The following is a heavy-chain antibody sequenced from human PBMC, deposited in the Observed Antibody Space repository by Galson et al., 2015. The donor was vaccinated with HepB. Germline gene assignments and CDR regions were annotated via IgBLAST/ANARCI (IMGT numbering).Heavy chain of an antibody. D-gene: IGHD6-19*01. J-gene: IGHJ6*02. CDR2: INHSGST. CDR1: GGSFSGYY. V-gene: IGHV4-34*01. Sequence: SETLSLTCAVYGGSFSGYYWSWIRQPPGKGLEWIGEINHSGSTNYNPSLKSRVTISVDTSKNQFSLKLSSVTAADTAVYYCARGGGTIAVISGGMDVWGQGTTVTVSS. CDR3: ARGGGTIAVISGGMDV.